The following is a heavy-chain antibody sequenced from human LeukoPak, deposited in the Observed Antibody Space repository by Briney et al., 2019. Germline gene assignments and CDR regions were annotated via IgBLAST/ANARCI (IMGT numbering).Heavy chain of an antibody. CDR1: GGTFSSYA. V-gene: IGHV1-69*13. D-gene: IGHD3-10*01. CDR2: IIPIFGTA. CDR3: AGGLWFGEFYYYYYYMDV. J-gene: IGHJ6*03. Sequence: SVKVSCKASGGTFSSYAISWVRQAPGQGPEWMGGIIPIFGTANYAQKFQGRVTITADESTSTAYMELSSLRSEDTAVYYCAGGLWFGEFYYYYYYMDVWGKGTTVTVSS.